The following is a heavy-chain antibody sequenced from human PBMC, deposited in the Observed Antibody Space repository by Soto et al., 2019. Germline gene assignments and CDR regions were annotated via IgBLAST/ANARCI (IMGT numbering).Heavy chain of an antibody. Sequence: QVQLVESGGGVVQPGTSLRLSCAASGFIFSSYDMDWVRQAPGQGLEWVTSISYEGSYKNYADSVKGRFTISRDNSNNTLYLQMSSLRVEDTAVYFCAKRADSSAKPCDHWGQGILVTVSS. CDR2: ISYEGSYK. CDR3: AKRADSSAKPCDH. J-gene: IGHJ5*02. CDR1: GFIFSSYD. D-gene: IGHD5-18*01. V-gene: IGHV3-30*18.